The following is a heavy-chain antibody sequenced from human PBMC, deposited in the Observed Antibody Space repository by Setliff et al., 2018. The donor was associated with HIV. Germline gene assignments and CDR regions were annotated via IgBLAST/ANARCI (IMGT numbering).Heavy chain of an antibody. V-gene: IGHV5-51*01. Sequence: PGESLKISCKDSGYTFSNYCIAWVRQMPGKGLEWMGIIYPGNSDTTYSPSFRGQVTISADKSINTVYLQWSSLKASDTAIYYCARPVGEAGYWGQGTLVTVSS. CDR2: IYPGNSDT. CDR3: ARPVGEAGY. J-gene: IGHJ4*02. D-gene: IGHD3-10*01. CDR1: GYTFSNYC.